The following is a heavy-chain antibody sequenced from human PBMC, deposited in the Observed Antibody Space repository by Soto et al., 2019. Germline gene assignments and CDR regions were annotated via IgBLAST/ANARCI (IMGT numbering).Heavy chain of an antibody. V-gene: IGHV6-1*01. J-gene: IGHJ5*02. CDR3: TRNSGWPPSGWFDP. Sequence: PSQTLSLTCAISGDSVSSNSAAWNWIRQSPSRGLEWLGRTYYRSKWYDDYAESVKSRITINPDTSKNQFSLQLNSVTPEDTAVYYCTRNSGWPPSGWFDPWGQGTSVTVSS. CDR2: TYYRSKWYD. D-gene: IGHD5-12*01. CDR1: GDSVSSNSAA.